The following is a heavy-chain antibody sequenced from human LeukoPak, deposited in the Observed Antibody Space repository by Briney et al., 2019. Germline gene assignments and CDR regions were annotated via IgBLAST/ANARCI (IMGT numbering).Heavy chain of an antibody. V-gene: IGHV3-23*01. D-gene: IGHD5-18*01. Sequence: GGSLRLSCAVSGFRLRSYGMSWVRQAPGKGLEWSSSFSGDNTYHADSVKGRFTISRDNSKNTLYLQMNGLRAEDTAVYYCAKRIQSAMATGYWGQGTLVTVSS. CDR3: AKRIQSAMATGY. CDR2: FSGDNT. J-gene: IGHJ4*02. CDR1: GFRLRSYG.